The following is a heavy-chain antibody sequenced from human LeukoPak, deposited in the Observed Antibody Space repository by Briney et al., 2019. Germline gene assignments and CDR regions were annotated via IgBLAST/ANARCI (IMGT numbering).Heavy chain of an antibody. D-gene: IGHD4-17*01. CDR1: GFTFSDYA. J-gene: IGHJ4*02. CDR3: ARGRDSDYAFDY. Sequence: PGGSLRLSCAASGFTFSDYAMSWVRQAPGKGLEWVSAISGGGDSTYYADSVKGRFTISRDNAKNSLYLQMNSLRDEDTAVYYCARGRDSDYAFDYWGQGTLVTVSS. CDR2: ISGGGDST. V-gene: IGHV3-23*01.